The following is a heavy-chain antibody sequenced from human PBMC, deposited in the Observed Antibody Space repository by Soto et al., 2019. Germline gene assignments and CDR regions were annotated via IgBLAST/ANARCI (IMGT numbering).Heavy chain of an antibody. CDR1: GFTFSSYG. V-gene: IGHV3-33*01. D-gene: IGHD5-12*01. Sequence: QVQLVESGGGVVQPGRSLRLSCAASGFTFSSYGMHWVRQAPGKGLEWVAVIWYDGSNKYYADSVKGRFTISRDNSKNTLYLQMNSLRAEDTAVYYCARESDGYNPCIDYWGQGTLVTVSS. J-gene: IGHJ4*02. CDR2: IWYDGSNK. CDR3: ARESDGYNPCIDY.